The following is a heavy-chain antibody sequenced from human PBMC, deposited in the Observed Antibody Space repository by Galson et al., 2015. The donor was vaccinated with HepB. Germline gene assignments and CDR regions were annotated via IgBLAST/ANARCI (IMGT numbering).Heavy chain of an antibody. D-gene: IGHD2-2*01. J-gene: IGHJ6*02. Sequence: SVKVSCKASGYTFTGYYMHWVRQAPGQGLEWMGRINPNSGGTSYAQKFQGRVTMTRDTSISTAYMELSRLRSDDTAVYYCARVRYCSSTSCSRYYYGMDVWGQGTTVTVSS. CDR2: INPNSGGT. CDR1: GYTFTGYY. V-gene: IGHV1-2*06. CDR3: ARVRYCSSTSCSRYYYGMDV.